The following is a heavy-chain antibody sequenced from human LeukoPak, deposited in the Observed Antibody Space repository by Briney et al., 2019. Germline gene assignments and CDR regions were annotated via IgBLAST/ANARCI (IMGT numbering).Heavy chain of an antibody. J-gene: IGHJ5*02. CDR1: GFTFGDYA. D-gene: IGHD3-3*01. V-gene: IGHV3-9*01. Sequence: GGSLRLSRVASGFTFGDYAIHWVRQAPGKGLEWVSSISSNSGNIAYADSVKGRFTISRDNAKNSLFMQMNSLRVEDTAFYYCVKGPFSSGYYFFDPWGQGTLVTVSS. CDR2: ISSNSGNI. CDR3: VKGPFSSGYYFFDP.